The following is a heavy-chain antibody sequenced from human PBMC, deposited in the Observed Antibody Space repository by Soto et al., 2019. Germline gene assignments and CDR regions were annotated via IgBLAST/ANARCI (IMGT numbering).Heavy chain of an antibody. D-gene: IGHD2-15*01. CDR3: ARIGYCSGGSCPSGSYYFDY. Sequence: PEESLKISCNGSGYSFTSYWIGWVRQMPGKGLEWMGIIYPGDSDTRYSPSFQGQVTISADKSISTAYLQWSSLKASDTAMYYCARIGYCSGGSCPSGSYYFDYWGQGTLVTVSS. CDR2: IYPGDSDT. J-gene: IGHJ4*02. CDR1: GYSFTSYW. V-gene: IGHV5-51*01.